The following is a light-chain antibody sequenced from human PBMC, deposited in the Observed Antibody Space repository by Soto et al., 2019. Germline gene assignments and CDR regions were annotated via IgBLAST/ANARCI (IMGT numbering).Light chain of an antibody. CDR1: QSISSW. CDR3: QQYSTYRT. J-gene: IGKJ1*01. CDR2: KAS. V-gene: IGKV1-5*03. Sequence: DIQLTPSPSTLSASLGESVTITCRASQSISSWLAWYQQKPGKAPKLLIYKASSLESGVPSRFSGSGSGTEFTLTISSLQPDDFATYYCQQYSTYRTFGQGTKVDIK.